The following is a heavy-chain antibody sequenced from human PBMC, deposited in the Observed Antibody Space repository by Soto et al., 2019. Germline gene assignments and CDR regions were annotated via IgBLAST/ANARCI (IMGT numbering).Heavy chain of an antibody. D-gene: IGHD1-26*01. Sequence: PGESLKISCKGSGYSFTSYWIGWVRQMPVKGLEWMGGIYPGDSDSRYSPSFQGQVTISADNSISTAYLQWSSLKASDTAMYYCARLDSGSYPYYYYYGMDVWGQGTTVTVSS. CDR3: ARLDSGSYPYYYYYGMDV. V-gene: IGHV5-51*01. J-gene: IGHJ6*02. CDR1: GYSFTSYW. CDR2: IYPGDSDS.